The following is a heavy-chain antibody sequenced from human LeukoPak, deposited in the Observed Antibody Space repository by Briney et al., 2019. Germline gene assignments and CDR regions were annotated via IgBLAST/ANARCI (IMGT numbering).Heavy chain of an antibody. V-gene: IGHV4-59*01. CDR3: AREVQYQYCSGGSCYDDAFDI. Sequence: PSETLSLTCTVSGGFISSYYWSWIRQPPGKGLEWIGYIYYSGSTNYNPSLKSRVTISVDTSKNQFSLKLSSVTAADTAVYYCAREVQYQYCSGGSCYDDAFDIWGQGTMVTVSS. CDR2: IYYSGST. D-gene: IGHD2-15*01. CDR1: GGFISSYY. J-gene: IGHJ3*02.